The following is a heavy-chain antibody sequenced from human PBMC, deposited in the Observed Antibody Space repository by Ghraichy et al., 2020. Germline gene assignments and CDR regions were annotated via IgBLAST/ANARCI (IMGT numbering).Heavy chain of an antibody. V-gene: IGHV4-34*01. J-gene: IGHJ4*02. Sequence: SETLSLTCAVYGGSFSGYYWSWIRQPPGKGLEWIGEINHSGSTNYNPSLKRRVTISVDTSKNQFSLKLSSVTAAEPAVYYCERDGASITMVRGVIKGGFDCWGQGTLATVSS. D-gene: IGHD3-10*01. CDR2: INHSGST. CDR1: GGSFSGYY. CDR3: ERDGASITMVRGVIKGGFDC.